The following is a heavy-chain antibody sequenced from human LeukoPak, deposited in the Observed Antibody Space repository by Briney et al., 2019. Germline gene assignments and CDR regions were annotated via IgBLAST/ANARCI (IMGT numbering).Heavy chain of an antibody. J-gene: IGHJ4*02. D-gene: IGHD6-19*01. CDR2: ISAYNGNT. CDR1: GYTFTSYG. V-gene: IGHV1-18*01. CDR3: AREPQSGEQWLVLDY. Sequence: GASVKVSCKASGYTFTSYGISWVRQAPGQGLEWMGWISAYNGNTNYAQKLQGRVTMTTDTSTSTAYMELRSLRSDDTAVYYCAREPQSGEQWLVLDYWGQGTLVTVSS.